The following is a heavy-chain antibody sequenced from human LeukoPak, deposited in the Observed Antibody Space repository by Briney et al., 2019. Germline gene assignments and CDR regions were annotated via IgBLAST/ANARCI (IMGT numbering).Heavy chain of an antibody. CDR1: GGSISTYY. CDR3: AREGKVGRRGYIGYERSSFDN. J-gene: IGHJ4*02. D-gene: IGHD5-12*01. V-gene: IGHV4-59*01. Sequence: PSETLSLTCTVSGGSISTYYWNWIRQSPERGLEWIGYIYFTGITKYNPSLKSRVTMSVDTSKNQFSLRLSSVTAADTAISYCAREGKVGRRGYIGYERSSFDNWGQGILVTVSS. CDR2: IYFTGIT.